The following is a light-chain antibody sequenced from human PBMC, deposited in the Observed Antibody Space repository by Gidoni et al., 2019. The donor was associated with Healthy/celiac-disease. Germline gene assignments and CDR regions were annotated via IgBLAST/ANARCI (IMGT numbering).Light chain of an antibody. V-gene: IGKV3-11*01. CDR1: QSVSSY. CDR2: DAS. J-gene: IGKJ4*01. CDR3: QQRSNRALT. Sequence: EIVLTQSPATLSLSPGERATLSCRASQSVSSYLAWYQQKPGQAPRLLIYDASNRATGIPPRFSGSGSGTDFTLTISSLEPEDFAVYYCQQRSNRALTFXGXTKVEIK.